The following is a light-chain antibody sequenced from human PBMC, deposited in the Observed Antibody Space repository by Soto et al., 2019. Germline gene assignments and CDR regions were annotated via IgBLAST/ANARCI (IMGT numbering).Light chain of an antibody. CDR1: QSLSRH. CDR2: DVF. Sequence: EIVLTQSPATLSLSPGEGATLSCRASQSLSRHLVWYQQKPGQAPRLLIYDVFNRATGIPARFSGSGSGTDFTLTISSLEPEDFEVYYCQQHSNWPLTFGGGTKVDIX. V-gene: IGKV3-11*01. J-gene: IGKJ4*01. CDR3: QQHSNWPLT.